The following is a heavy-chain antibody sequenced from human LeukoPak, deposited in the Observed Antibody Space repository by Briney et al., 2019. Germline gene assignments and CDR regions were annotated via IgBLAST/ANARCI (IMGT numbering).Heavy chain of an antibody. CDR1: GFTFSSYG. Sequence: GRSLRLSCAASGFTFSSYGMHWVRQAPGKELEWVAVISYDGSNKYYADSVKGRFTISRDNSKNTLYLQMNSLRAEDTAVYYCAKDRQWLQIDYWGQGTLVTVSS. D-gene: IGHD6-19*01. CDR3: AKDRQWLQIDY. CDR2: ISYDGSNK. V-gene: IGHV3-30*18. J-gene: IGHJ4*02.